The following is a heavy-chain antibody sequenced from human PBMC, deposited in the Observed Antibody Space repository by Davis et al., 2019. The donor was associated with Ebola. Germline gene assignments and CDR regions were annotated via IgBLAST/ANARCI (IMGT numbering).Heavy chain of an antibody. CDR3: ARQYSYGSRWYYYYGMDV. D-gene: IGHD5-18*01. J-gene: IGHJ6*02. CDR1: GFTFSNYP. V-gene: IGHV3-48*01. Sequence: PGGSLRLSCAASGFTFSNYPMNWVRQAPGKGLEWISNIRTNSEGTTKHADSVKGRFTISRDNSKNTLYLQMNSLRAEDTAVYYCARQYSYGSRWYYYYGMDVWGQGTTVTVSS. CDR2: IRTNSEGTT.